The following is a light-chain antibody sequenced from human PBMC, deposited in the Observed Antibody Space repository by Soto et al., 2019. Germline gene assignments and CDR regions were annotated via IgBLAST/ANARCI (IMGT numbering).Light chain of an antibody. Sequence: IQMTQSPASLSASVGDRVTITCRASQSISSWLAWYQQKPGKAPKLLIFDAFSLESGVPSRFSGSRSGTEFTLTISSLQPDDYATYYCQQYNSYSPLTFGGGTKVDI. CDR1: QSISSW. CDR2: DAF. V-gene: IGKV1-5*01. CDR3: QQYNSYSPLT. J-gene: IGKJ4*01.